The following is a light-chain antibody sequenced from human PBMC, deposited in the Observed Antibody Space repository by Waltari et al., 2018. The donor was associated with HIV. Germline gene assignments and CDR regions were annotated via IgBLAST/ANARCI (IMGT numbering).Light chain of an antibody. V-gene: IGKV1-39*01. CDR3: QQSYSSPT. Sequence: DIQITKSPSSLSASIGDRVSIACRTSQNIKNYLNWYQQKPGKAPKILIYTATTLQSGVSSRFNGSGSGTDFTLTITGLQPEDYATYFCQQSYSSPTFGPGTAVDVK. CDR1: QNIKNY. CDR2: TAT. J-gene: IGKJ3*01.